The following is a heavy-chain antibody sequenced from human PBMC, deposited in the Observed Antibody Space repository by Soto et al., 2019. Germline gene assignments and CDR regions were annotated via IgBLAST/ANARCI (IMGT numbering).Heavy chain of an antibody. D-gene: IGHD3-10*02. J-gene: IGHJ6*03. Sequence: PGGSLRLSCAASGFTFSSYWMSWVRQAPGKGLEWVANIKQDGSEKYYVDSVKGRFTISRDNAKNSLYLQMNSLRAEDTVMYYCARDRQDLFAELLRKQDYYYYMDVWGKGTTVTVSS. CDR3: ARDRQDLFAELLRKQDYYYYMDV. CDR1: GFTFSSYW. CDR2: IKQDGSEK. V-gene: IGHV3-7*01.